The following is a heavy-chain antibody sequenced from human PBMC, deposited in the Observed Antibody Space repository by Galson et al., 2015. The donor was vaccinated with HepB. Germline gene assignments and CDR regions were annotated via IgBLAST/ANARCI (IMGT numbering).Heavy chain of an antibody. Sequence: SLRLSCAASGFAFNTYGIRWVRQAPGKGLEWVAAIGSGAENTYYGDSVKGRFIISRDNSKHTVYLQMNSLRAEDTAVYFCAKPGYCSSTICTYYFDYWGQGTLVTVSS. D-gene: IGHD2-2*01. CDR1: GFAFNTYG. V-gene: IGHV3-23*01. CDR2: IGSGAENT. J-gene: IGHJ4*02. CDR3: AKPGYCSSTICTYYFDY.